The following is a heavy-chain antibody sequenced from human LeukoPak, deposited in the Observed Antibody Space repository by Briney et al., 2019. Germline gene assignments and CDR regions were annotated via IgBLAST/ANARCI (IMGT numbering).Heavy chain of an antibody. CDR3: AREPPVVGATVDY. Sequence: ASVKVSCKASGYTFTKYGISWVRQAPGQGLEWMGWISAYNGNTNYAQKLQGRVTMTTDTSTSIAFMELRSLRSDDTAVYYCAREPPVVGATVDYWGQGTLVTVSS. V-gene: IGHV1-18*01. D-gene: IGHD1-26*01. J-gene: IGHJ4*02. CDR1: GYTFTKYG. CDR2: ISAYNGNT.